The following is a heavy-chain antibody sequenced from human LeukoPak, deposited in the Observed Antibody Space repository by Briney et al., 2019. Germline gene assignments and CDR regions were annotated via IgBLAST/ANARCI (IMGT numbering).Heavy chain of an antibody. CDR1: GFSFSSHV. V-gene: IGHV3-23*01. CDR2: ISGSGGDT. Sequence: GGSLRLSCAASGFSFSSHVMHWVRQAPGKGLEWVSGISGSGGDTYHADSVKGRFTISRDNSKNTPNLQMNSLRAEDTALYFCAKDQNYESSGYYGGFDCWGQGTLVTVSS. J-gene: IGHJ4*02. CDR3: AKDQNYESSGYYGGFDC. D-gene: IGHD3-22*01.